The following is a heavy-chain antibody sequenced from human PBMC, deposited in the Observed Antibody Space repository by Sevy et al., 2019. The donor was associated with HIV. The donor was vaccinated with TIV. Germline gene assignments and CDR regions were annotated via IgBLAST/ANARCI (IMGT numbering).Heavy chain of an antibody. CDR3: AKRLSVSGPYDY. Sequence: WGSLRLSCAASGFTFRSYSMSWVRQAPGKGLEWVSVIGGSGATTYYADSVKGRFTISRDNSKNTLYLQMNSLRADDTAIYYCAKRLSVSGPYDYWGQGTLVTVSS. CDR1: GFTFRSYS. CDR2: IGGSGATT. V-gene: IGHV3-23*01. D-gene: IGHD1-26*01. J-gene: IGHJ4*02.